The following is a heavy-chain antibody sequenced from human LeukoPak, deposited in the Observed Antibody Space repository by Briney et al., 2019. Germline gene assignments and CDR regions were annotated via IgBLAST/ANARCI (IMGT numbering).Heavy chain of an antibody. CDR3: ARDRLLEDRDYSYYYYMDV. V-gene: IGHV3-23*01. CDR1: GFTFSSYA. J-gene: IGHJ6*03. Sequence: GGSLRLSCAASGFTFSSYAMSWVRQAPGKGLEWVSTISASGGSTYYADSVKGRFTISRDNSKNTLYLQMNSLRAEDTAVYHCARDRLLEDRDYSYYYYMDVWGKGTTVTVSS. D-gene: IGHD1-1*01. CDR2: ISASGGST.